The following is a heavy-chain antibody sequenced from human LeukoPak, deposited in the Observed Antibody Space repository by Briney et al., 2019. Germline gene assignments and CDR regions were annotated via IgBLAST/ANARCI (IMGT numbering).Heavy chain of an antibody. J-gene: IGHJ4*02. D-gene: IGHD6-13*01. CDR1: GFTFSSYE. Sequence: PGGSLRLSCAASGFTFSSYEMNWVRQAPGKGLEWVSYISSSGSTIYYADSVKGRFTISRDNAKNSLYLQMNSLRAEDTAVYYCEVGDSSSWYEGDYFDYWGQGTLVTVSS. CDR2: ISSSGSTI. V-gene: IGHV3-48*03. CDR3: EVGDSSSWYEGDYFDY.